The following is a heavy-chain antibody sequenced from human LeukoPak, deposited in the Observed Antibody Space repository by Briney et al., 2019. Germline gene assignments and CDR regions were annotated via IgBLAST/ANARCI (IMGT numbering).Heavy chain of an antibody. CDR1: GGSISGYY. D-gene: IGHD1-14*01. CDR2: IYFGGTT. CDR3: ARRTAKWNHRSPEFDP. J-gene: IGHJ5*01. Sequence: SETLSLTCTVSGGSISGYYWSWIRQPPGKGLEWIGHIYFGGTTNYKTSLKSRVTISLHTSTNQFSLNLTSVTAADPAEYFCARRTAKWNHRSPEFDPWGQGTLVIVSS. V-gene: IGHV4-59*08.